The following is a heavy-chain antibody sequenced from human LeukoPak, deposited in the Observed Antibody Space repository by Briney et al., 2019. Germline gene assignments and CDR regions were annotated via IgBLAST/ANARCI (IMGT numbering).Heavy chain of an antibody. CDR1: GFTFSNAW. V-gene: IGHV4-38-2*02. CDR2: IYYSGST. J-gene: IGHJ6*03. Sequence: SGGSLRLSCAASGFTFSNAWMSWVRQAPGKGLEWIGSIYYSGSTYYNPSLKSRVTISVDTSKNQFSLKLSSVTAADTAVYYCAREDSSSSGYMDVWGKGTTVTVSS. CDR3: AREDSSSSGYMDV. D-gene: IGHD6-6*01.